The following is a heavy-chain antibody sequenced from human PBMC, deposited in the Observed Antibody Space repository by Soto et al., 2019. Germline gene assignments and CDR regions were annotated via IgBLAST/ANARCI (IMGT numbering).Heavy chain of an antibody. CDR1: GGTFSSYT. J-gene: IGHJ4*02. V-gene: IGHV1-69*08. CDR2: IIPILGIA. Sequence: QVQLVQSGAEVKKPGSSVKVSCKASGGTFSSYTISWVRQAPGQGLEWMGRIIPILGIANYAQKFQGRVTITADKSTSTAYMELSSLRSEDTAVYYCARDGNGGCSWYREDYWGQGTLVTVSS. D-gene: IGHD6-13*01. CDR3: ARDGNGGCSWYREDY.